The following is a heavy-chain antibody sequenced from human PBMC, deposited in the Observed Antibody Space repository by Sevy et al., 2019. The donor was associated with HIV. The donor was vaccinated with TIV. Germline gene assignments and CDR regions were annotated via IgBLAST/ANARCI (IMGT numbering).Heavy chain of an antibody. V-gene: IGHV4-34*01. CDR2: INHSGST. CDR1: GGSFSGYY. J-gene: IGHJ4*02. CDR3: ARGVRIDGFNFDY. D-gene: IGHD1-1*01. Sequence: SETLSLTCAVYGGSFSGYYWSWIRQPPGKGLEWIGEINHSGSTNYNPPLKSRVTISVDTSKNQFSLKLSSVTAADTAVYYCARGVRIDGFNFDYWGQGTLVTVSS.